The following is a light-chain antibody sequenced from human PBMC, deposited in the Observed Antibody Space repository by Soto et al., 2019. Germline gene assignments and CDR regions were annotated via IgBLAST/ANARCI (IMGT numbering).Light chain of an antibody. J-gene: IGKJ1*01. V-gene: IGKV3-20*01. CDR1: QSVSSNF. CDR2: GAS. CDR3: HHYGSSPWT. Sequence: EIVLTQSPGTLSLSPGERATLSCRASQSVSSNFLAWYQQKPGQAPRLLIYGASSRATGIPDRFSGSGSGTDFTLTISRREPEDFAVYSCHHYGSSPWTFGQGTKVEIK.